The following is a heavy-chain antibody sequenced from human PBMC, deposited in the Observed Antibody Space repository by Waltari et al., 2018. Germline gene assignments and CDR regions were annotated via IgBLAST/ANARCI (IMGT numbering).Heavy chain of an antibody. Sequence: QVQLVQSGAEVKKPGASVNVSCKASGYNFIGYYIHWVRQAPGQGLEWMGWINPNTGGTKHAQKYQGRVTLTRDTSISTAYMELSSLGSDDMAVFYCARQAARNFDYWGQGTLVTVSS. CDR3: ARQAARNFDY. V-gene: IGHV1-2*02. CDR1: GYNFIGYY. CDR2: INPNTGGT. J-gene: IGHJ4*02.